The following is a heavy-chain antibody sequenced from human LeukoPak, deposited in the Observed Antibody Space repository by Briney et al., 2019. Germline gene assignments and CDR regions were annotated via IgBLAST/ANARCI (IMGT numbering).Heavy chain of an antibody. Sequence: SQTLSLTCAISGDSVSSNSAAWNWIRQSPSRGLEWLGRTYYRSKWYNDYAVSVKSRITINPDTSKNQFSLQLNSVTPEDTAVYYCARAVLGGYSGYVPPRAFDIWGQGTMVTVSS. CDR1: GDSVSSNSAA. J-gene: IGHJ3*02. CDR2: TYYRSKWYN. D-gene: IGHD5-12*01. V-gene: IGHV6-1*01. CDR3: ARAVLGGYSGYVPPRAFDI.